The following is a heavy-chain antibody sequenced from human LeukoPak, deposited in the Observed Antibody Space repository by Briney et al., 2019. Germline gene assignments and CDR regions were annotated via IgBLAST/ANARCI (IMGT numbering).Heavy chain of an antibody. CDR1: GFTFSSYA. Sequence: GGSLRLSCAASGFTFSSYAMSWVRQAPGKGLEWVSAISGSGGSTYYADSVKGRFTISRDNSKNTLYLQMNSLRAEDTAVYYCAKDRTVGAAYYYYYMDVWGKGTTVTVSS. CDR2: ISGSGGST. CDR3: AKDRTVGAAYYYYYMDV. J-gene: IGHJ6*03. V-gene: IGHV3-23*01. D-gene: IGHD2-15*01.